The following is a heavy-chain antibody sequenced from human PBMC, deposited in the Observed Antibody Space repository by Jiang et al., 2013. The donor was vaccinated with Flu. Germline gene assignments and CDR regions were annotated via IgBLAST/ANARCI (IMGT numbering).Heavy chain of an antibody. CDR3: ASVPYCSSTSCYNNWFDP. Sequence: EWIGEINHSGSTNYNPSLKSRVTISVDTSKNQFSLKLSSVTAADTAVYYCASVPYCSSTSCYNNWFDPWGQGTLVTVSS. CDR2: INHSGST. V-gene: IGHV4-34*01. D-gene: IGHD2-2*02. J-gene: IGHJ5*02.